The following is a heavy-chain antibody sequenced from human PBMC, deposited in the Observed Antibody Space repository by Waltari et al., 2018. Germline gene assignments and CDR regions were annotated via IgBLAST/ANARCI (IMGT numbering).Heavy chain of an antibody. V-gene: IGHV5-51*03. Sequence: EVQLVQSGAAVQKPGESLKISCRGSGYSFTSSWIGWVGHMPGKGLEWMGIIYPGDSDTRYSPSVQGQVTISADKSISTAYLQWSSLKASDTAMYYCARPGGDSSGFDAFDIWGQGTMVTVSS. D-gene: IGHD3-22*01. J-gene: IGHJ3*02. CDR1: GYSFTSSW. CDR2: IYPGDSDT. CDR3: ARPGGDSSGFDAFDI.